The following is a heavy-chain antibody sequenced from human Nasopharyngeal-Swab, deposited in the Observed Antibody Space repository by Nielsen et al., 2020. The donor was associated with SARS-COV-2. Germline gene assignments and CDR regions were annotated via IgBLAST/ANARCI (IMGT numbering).Heavy chain of an antibody. J-gene: IGHJ5*02. CDR2: IKQDGSEK. CDR3: AKDYSSSWYRVAPGGGFDP. V-gene: IGHV3-7*03. D-gene: IGHD6-13*01. CDR1: GFTFSSYW. Sequence: GFLRLSCAASGFTFSSYWMSWVRQAPGKGLEWVANIKQDGSEKYYVDSVKGRFTISRDNAKNSLYLQMNSPRAEDTAVYYCAKDYSSSWYRVAPGGGFDPWGQGTLVTVSS.